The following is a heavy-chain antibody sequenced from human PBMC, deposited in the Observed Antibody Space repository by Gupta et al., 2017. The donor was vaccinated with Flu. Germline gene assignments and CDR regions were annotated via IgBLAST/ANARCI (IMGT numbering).Heavy chain of an antibody. CDR3: AGGDDSYDSSAYLAAFQI. J-gene: IGHJ3*02. CDR2: IYYTADT. Sequence: QLQLQESGPGLLKPSETLSLTCTVSAGSVSSGSLYWGWVRQPPGKGLEWIGSIYYTADTYYNPSLGSRVTISVDTSKNQFSLKLTSVTAEDSAVYYCAGGDDSYDSSAYLAAFQIWGQGTVVTVSS. CDR1: AGSVSSGSLY. V-gene: IGHV4-39*01. D-gene: IGHD3-22*01.